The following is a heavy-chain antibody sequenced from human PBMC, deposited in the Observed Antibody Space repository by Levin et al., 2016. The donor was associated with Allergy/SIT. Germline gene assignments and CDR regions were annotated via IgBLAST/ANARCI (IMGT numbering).Heavy chain of an antibody. J-gene: IGHJ5*02. D-gene: IGHD6-13*01. Sequence: GESLKISCVASGFTFSNYAMSWVRQAPGKGLEWVSGISGSGTSTYYTDSVKGRFTISRDNSKNTLYLQMNSLRADDTAIYYCAKDLDSSSWYYNVHNWFDPWGQGTLVTVSS. CDR2: ISGSGTST. CDR3: AKDLDSSSWYYNVHNWFDP. V-gene: IGHV3-23*01. CDR1: GFTFSNYA.